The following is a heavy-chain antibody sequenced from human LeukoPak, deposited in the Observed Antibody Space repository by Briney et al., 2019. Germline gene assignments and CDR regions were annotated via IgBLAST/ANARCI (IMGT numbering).Heavy chain of an antibody. CDR3: AKEIAVAGLGY. CDR2: ISWNSGSI. V-gene: IGHV3-9*01. CDR1: GFTFDDYA. D-gene: IGHD6-19*01. J-gene: IGHJ4*02. Sequence: TGGSLRLSCAASGFTFDDYAMHWVRQAPGKGLEWVSGISWNSGSIGYADSVKGRFTISRDNAKNSLYLQMNSLRAEDTALYYCAKEIAVAGLGYWGQGTLVTVSS.